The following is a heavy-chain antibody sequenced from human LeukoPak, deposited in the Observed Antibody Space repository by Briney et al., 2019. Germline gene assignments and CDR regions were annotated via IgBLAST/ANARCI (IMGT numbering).Heavy chain of an antibody. V-gene: IGHV4-39*02. CDR3: ARDRQPYSSGWTGAY. D-gene: IGHD6-19*01. CDR1: AGSISSSSYS. CDR2: IYYSGST. J-gene: IGHJ4*02. Sequence: SETLSLTCTVSAGSISSSSYSWGWIRQPPGKGLEWIGSIYYSGSTYFNPSLKSRVTISVDTSKNQFSLKLSSVTAADTAVYYCARDRQPYSSGWTGAYWGQGTLVTVSS.